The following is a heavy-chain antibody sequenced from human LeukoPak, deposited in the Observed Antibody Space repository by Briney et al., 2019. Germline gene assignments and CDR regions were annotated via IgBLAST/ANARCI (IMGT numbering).Heavy chain of an antibody. CDR1: GYTFTGYY. V-gene: IGHV1-2*02. CDR3: ARTRVVPAAIGGGNWFDP. D-gene: IGHD2-2*02. CDR2: INPNSGGT. J-gene: IGHJ5*02. Sequence: ASVKVSCKASGYTFTGYYMHWVRQAPGQGLEWMGWINPNSGGTNYAQKFQGRVTMTRDTSLSTAYMELSRLRSDDTAVYYCARTRVVPAAIGGGNWFDPWGQGTLVTVSS.